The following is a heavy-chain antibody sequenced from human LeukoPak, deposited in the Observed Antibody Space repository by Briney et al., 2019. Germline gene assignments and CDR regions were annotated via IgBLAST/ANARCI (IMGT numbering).Heavy chain of an antibody. V-gene: IGHV4-59*08. CDR2: IYYSGST. Sequence: SETLSLTCAVYGGSISSYYWSWIRQPPGKGLEWIGYIYYSGSTNYNPSLKSRVTISVDTSKNQFSLKLSSVTAADTAVYYCARLSSSWYGSYYYGMDVWGQGTTVTVSS. CDR3: ARLSSSWYGSYYYGMDV. D-gene: IGHD6-13*01. J-gene: IGHJ6*02. CDR1: GGSISSYY.